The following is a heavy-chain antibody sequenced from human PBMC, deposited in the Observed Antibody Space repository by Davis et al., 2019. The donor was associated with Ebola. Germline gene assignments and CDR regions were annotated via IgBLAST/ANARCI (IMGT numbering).Heavy chain of an antibody. CDR1: GYSFTSYW. V-gene: IGHV5-51*01. D-gene: IGHD3-22*01. J-gene: IGHJ4*02. CDR3: ARGALEYYYDSNFDY. CDR2: IYPGDSDT. Sequence: GESLKISCKGSGYSFTSYWIGWVRQMPGKGLEWMGIIYPGDSDTRYSPSFQGQVTISADKSISTAYLQWSSLKASDTAMYYCARGALEYYYDSNFDYWGQGTLVTVSS.